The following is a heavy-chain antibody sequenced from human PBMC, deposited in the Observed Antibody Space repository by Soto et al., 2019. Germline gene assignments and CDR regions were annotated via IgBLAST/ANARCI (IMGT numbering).Heavy chain of an antibody. V-gene: IGHV1-18*01. CDR1: GYTFTSYG. CDR2: ISAYNGNT. CDR3: ARGYCSGGSCSPDFDY. D-gene: IGHD2-15*01. Sequence: QVQLVQSGAEVKKPGASVKVSCKASGYTFTSYGISWVRQAPGQGLEWLGWISAYNGNTNYAQKLQGRVTVTNDTSTSTGYMELRSLRSDDTAVYYCARGYCSGGSCSPDFDYWGQGTLVTVSS. J-gene: IGHJ4*02.